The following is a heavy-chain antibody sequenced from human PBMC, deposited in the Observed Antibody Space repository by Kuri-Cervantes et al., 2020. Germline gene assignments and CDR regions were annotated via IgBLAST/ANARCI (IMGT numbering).Heavy chain of an antibody. CDR3: ARVPAAKVWTVGDYYGMDV. D-gene: IGHD2-2*01. J-gene: IGHJ6*02. Sequence: ASVKVSCKASGDSFRSYAISWVRQAPGQGLEWMGWMNPNSGNTGYAQKFQGRVTMTRNTSISTAYMELSSLRSEDTAVYYCARVPAAKVWTVGDYYGMDVWGQGTTVTVSS. CDR2: MNPNSGNT. V-gene: IGHV1-8*01. CDR1: GDSFRSYA.